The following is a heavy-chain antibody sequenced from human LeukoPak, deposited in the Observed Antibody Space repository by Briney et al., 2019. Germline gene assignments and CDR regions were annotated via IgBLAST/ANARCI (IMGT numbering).Heavy chain of an antibody. CDR3: ARGVSFWSGYYLLGGTSFDY. D-gene: IGHD3-3*01. Sequence: ASVKVSCEASGYTFTSYGISWVRQAPGQGLEWMGWISAYNGNTNYAQKLQGRVTMTTDTSTSTAYMELRSLRSDDTAVYYCARGVSFWSGYYLLGGTSFDYWGQGTLVTVSS. CDR2: ISAYNGNT. V-gene: IGHV1-18*01. CDR1: GYTFTSYG. J-gene: IGHJ4*02.